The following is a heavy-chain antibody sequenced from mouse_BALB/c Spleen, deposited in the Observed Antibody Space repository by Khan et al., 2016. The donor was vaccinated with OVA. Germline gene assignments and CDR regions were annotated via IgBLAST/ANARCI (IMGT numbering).Heavy chain of an antibody. D-gene: IGHD2-2*01. CDR2: ISDGGSYT. Sequence: EVELVESGGGLVKPGGSLKLSCAASEFTFSDYYMYWVRQTPEKRLEWVATISDGGSYTSYHDSVKGRFTISRDNAKNNLYLQMSSLKSEDTAMYYCSRGGYGAFGFWGQGTLVTVSA. V-gene: IGHV5-4*02. J-gene: IGHJ3*01. CDR1: EFTFSDYY. CDR3: SRGGYGAFGF.